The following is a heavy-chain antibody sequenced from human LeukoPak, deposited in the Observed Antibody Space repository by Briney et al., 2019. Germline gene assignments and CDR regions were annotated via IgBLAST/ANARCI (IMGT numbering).Heavy chain of an antibody. D-gene: IGHD6-19*01. CDR3: ARVQTSSGWYLGDAFDI. CDR1: GFTFTAYY. Sequence: GASVKVSCKASGFTFTAYYMHWVRQAPGQGLEWMGWINPNSGGTNYAQNFQGRVTMTRDTSISTAYMELSSLRSDDTAVYYCARVQTSSGWYLGDAFDIWGQGTMVTVSS. J-gene: IGHJ3*02. V-gene: IGHV1-2*02. CDR2: INPNSGGT.